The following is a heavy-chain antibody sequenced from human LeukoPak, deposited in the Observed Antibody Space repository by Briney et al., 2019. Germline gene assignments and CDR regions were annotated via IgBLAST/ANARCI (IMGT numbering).Heavy chain of an antibody. J-gene: IGHJ4*02. CDR2: IYYSGNT. CDR3: ARQSSVARPNFDY. CDR1: GGSISSSSYY. V-gene: IGHV4-39*01. Sequence: SETLSLTCTVSGGSISSSSYYWGWIRQPPGKGLEWIGSIYYSGNTYYNPSLKSRVTISVDTSKNQFSLQLSSVTAADTAVYYCARQSSVARPNFDYWGQGTLVTVSS.